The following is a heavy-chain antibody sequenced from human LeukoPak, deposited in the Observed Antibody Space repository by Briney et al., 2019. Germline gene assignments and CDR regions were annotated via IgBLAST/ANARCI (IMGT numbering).Heavy chain of an antibody. Sequence: ASVKVSCKASGYTFTSYYMHWVRQAPGQGLEWMGIINPSGGSTSYAQKFQGRVTMTRDTSTSTVYMELSSLRSEDTAVYYYARAPARSYSSSWYGRDWFDPWGQGTLVTVSS. D-gene: IGHD6-13*01. V-gene: IGHV1-46*01. CDR2: INPSGGST. CDR1: GYTFTSYY. J-gene: IGHJ5*02. CDR3: ARAPARSYSSSWYGRDWFDP.